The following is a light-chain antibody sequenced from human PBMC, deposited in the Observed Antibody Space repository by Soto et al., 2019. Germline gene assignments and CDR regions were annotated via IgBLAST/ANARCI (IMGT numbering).Light chain of an antibody. CDR2: DAS. CDR3: QQYNGYSPIT. CDR1: QSISSW. V-gene: IGKV1-5*01. J-gene: IGKJ5*01. Sequence: DIRMTQSPSTLSPSVGDRVTITCRASQSISSWLAWYQQKPGRAPKLLIYDASSLESGVPSRFSGSGSGTEFTLTISSLQPDDFATYYCQQYNGYSPITFGQGTRLEI.